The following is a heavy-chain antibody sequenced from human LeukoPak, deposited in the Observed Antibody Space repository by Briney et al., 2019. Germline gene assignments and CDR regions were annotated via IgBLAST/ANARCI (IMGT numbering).Heavy chain of an antibody. Sequence: GGSLRLSCVASGFTYSHNGMHWVRQAPGKGLEWVAFIQYDGNTIFYADSVKGRFTISIDNSKNTLYLQMNSLRAEDTAVYYCARDGLGIAVAGLDYWGQGTLVTVSS. CDR3: ARDGLGIAVAGLDY. CDR1: GFTYSHNG. J-gene: IGHJ4*02. V-gene: IGHV3-30*02. CDR2: IQYDGNTI. D-gene: IGHD6-19*01.